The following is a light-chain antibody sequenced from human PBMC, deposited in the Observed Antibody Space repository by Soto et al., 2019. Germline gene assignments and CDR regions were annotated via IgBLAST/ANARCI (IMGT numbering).Light chain of an antibody. CDR3: CLYVGATTYV. J-gene: IGLJ1*01. CDR2: DIT. CDR1: SSDIGGYNS. V-gene: IGLV2-11*01. Sequence: QSVLTQPRSVSGSPGQSVTISCSGTSSDIGGYNSVSWYQQDPGKAPKLIIYDITKRPSGVPDRFSGSKSGNTASLTISGLQAEDEADYYCCLYVGATTYVFGTGTKVTVL.